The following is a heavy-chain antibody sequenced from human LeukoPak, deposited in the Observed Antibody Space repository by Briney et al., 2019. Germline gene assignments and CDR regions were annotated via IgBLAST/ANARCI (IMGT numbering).Heavy chain of an antibody. CDR3: ARRDLQVGYYYYYYMDV. D-gene: IGHD5-24*01. CDR2: IKQDGSEK. CDR1: GFTFSSYW. J-gene: IGHJ6*03. V-gene: IGHV3-7*01. Sequence: PGGSLRLSCAASGFTFSSYWMSWVRQAPGKGLEWVANIKQDGSEKYYVDSVKGRFTISRDNAKNSLYLQMNSLRAEDTAVYYCARRDLQVGYYYYYYMDVWGKGTTVTVSS.